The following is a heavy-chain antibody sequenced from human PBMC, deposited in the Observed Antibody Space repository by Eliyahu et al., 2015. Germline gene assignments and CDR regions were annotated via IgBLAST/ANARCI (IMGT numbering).Heavy chain of an antibody. D-gene: IGHD3-9*01. CDR3: VRVLKQTGPDGALDF. Sequence: EVQLVESGGGSVQPGGSLRLSCAASGFSFSHYWMHWVRQAPGEGVVWVSRIYSDGSTTNYADSVKGRFTISRDNAKNTLYLQMNSLRAEDTAVYYCVRVLKQTGPDGALDFWGQGTMVTVSS. J-gene: IGHJ3*01. CDR1: GFSFSHYW. CDR2: IYSDGSTT. V-gene: IGHV3-74*01.